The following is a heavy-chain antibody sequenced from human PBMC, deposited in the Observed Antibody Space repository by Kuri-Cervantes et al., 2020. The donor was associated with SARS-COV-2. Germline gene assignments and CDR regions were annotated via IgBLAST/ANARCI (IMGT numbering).Heavy chain of an antibody. J-gene: IGHJ4*02. CDR2: ISYDGSNK. V-gene: IGHV3-33*05. Sequence: GGSLRLSCAASGFTFSSYGMHWVRQAPGKGLEWVAVISYDGSNKYYADSVKGRFTISRDNSKNTLYLQMNSLRAEDTAVYYCARGYFHVDYWGQGTLVTVSS. CDR1: GFTFSSYG. CDR3: ARGYFHVDY. D-gene: IGHD2/OR15-2a*01.